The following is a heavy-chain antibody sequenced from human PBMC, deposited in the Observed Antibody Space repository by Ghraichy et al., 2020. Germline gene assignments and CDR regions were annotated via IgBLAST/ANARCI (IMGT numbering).Heavy chain of an antibody. CDR3: AKARDSSGYYRYFDL. CDR1: GFTFSSYA. Sequence: GGSLRLSCAASGFTFSSYAMSWVRQAPGKGLEWVSGISGSGGSTYYADSVKGRFTISRDNSKNTLYLQMNSLRAEDTAVYYCAKARDSSGYYRYFDLWGRGTLVTVSS. J-gene: IGHJ2*01. V-gene: IGHV3-23*01. CDR2: ISGSGGST. D-gene: IGHD3-22*01.